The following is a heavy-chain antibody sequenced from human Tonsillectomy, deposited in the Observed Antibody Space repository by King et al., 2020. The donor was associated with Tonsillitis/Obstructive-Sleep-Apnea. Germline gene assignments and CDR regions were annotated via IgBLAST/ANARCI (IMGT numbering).Heavy chain of an antibody. V-gene: IGHV4-39*01. CDR1: GGSISSSSYY. D-gene: IGHD3-22*01. CDR2: IYYSGST. Sequence: QLQESGPGLVKPSETLSLTCTVSGGSISSSSYYWGWIRQPPGKGLEWIGSIYYSGSTYYNPSLKSRVTISVDTSKNQFSLKLSSVTAADTAVYYCARHRYYYDTSGYSFDCWGQGTLVTVSS. CDR3: ARHRYYYDTSGYSFDC. J-gene: IGHJ4*02.